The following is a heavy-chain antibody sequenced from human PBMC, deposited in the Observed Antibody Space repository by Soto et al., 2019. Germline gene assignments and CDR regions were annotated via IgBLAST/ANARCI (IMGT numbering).Heavy chain of an antibody. CDR2: IYYSGST. V-gene: IGHV4-59*01. D-gene: IGHD3-10*01. CDR3: ARNSYYGSGCYYPNYYGMDV. J-gene: IGHJ6*02. Sequence: QVQLQESGPGLVKPSETLSLTCTVSGGSISSYYWSWIRQPPGKGLEWIGYIYYSGSTNYNPSLKSRVTISVDTSKNQFSLKLSSVTAADTAVYYCARNSYYGSGCYYPNYYGMDVWGQGTTVTVSS. CDR1: GGSISSYY.